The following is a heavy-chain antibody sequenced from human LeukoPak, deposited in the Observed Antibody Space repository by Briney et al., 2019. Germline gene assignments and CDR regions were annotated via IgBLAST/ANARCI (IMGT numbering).Heavy chain of an antibody. Sequence: SETLSLTCTVSGVSISGNYWSWIRQPPGKGLEWIGYIYYSGSTNYNPSLKSRVTISVDTSKNQFSLKLSSVTAADTAVYYCARIISGWYFDYWGQGTLVTVSS. D-gene: IGHD6-19*01. V-gene: IGHV4-59*01. CDR3: ARIISGWYFDY. J-gene: IGHJ4*02. CDR1: GVSISGNY. CDR2: IYYSGST.